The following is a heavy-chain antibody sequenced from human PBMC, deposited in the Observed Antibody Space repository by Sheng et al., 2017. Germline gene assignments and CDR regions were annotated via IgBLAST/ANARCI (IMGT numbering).Heavy chain of an antibody. V-gene: IGHV1-18*01. J-gene: IGHJ4*02. CDR1: GYTFTSYG. CDR3: ARDLGGQWLLRGEDY. D-gene: IGHD6-19*01. CDR2: ISAYNGNT. Sequence: QVQLVQSGAEVKKPGASVKVSCKASGYTFTSYGFSWVRQAPGQGLEWMGWISAYNGNTRYAQKSQGRVTMTTDTSTSTAYMEVRSLRSDDTAVYYCARDLGGQWLLRGEDYWGQGTLVTVSS.